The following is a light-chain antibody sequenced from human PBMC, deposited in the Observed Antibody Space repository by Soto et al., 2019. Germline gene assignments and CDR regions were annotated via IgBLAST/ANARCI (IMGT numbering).Light chain of an antibody. CDR2: EVS. Sequence: QSVLTQPPSASGSPGQSVTISCTGTSSDVGGYDYVSWYQQHPGKAPKLMIYEVSQRPSGVPDRFSGSRSGNTASLTVSGLQAEYEADYYCSSYAGSNNLLFGGGTKLTVL. V-gene: IGLV2-8*01. CDR3: SSYAGSNNLL. CDR1: SSDVGGYDY. J-gene: IGLJ2*01.